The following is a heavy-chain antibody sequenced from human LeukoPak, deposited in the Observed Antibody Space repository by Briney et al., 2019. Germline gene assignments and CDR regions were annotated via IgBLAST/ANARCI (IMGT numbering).Heavy chain of an antibody. V-gene: IGHV3-48*01. Sequence: PGGSLRLSCAASGFTFSDYSMNWVRQAPGKGLEWISYIGIDSGNTNYADSVKGRFTISGDKAKNSLYLQMNSLRVEDTAVYYCARDYEYAFDNWGQRTLVTVSS. D-gene: IGHD5-12*01. J-gene: IGHJ4*02. CDR3: ARDYEYAFDN. CDR2: IGIDSGNT. CDR1: GFTFSDYS.